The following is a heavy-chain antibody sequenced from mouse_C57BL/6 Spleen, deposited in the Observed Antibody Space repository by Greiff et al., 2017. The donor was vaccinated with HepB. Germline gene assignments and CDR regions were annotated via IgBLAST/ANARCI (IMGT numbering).Heavy chain of an antibody. J-gene: IGHJ3*01. Sequence: EVHLVESGGGLVKPGGSLKLSCAASGFTFSSYAMSWVRQTPEKRLEWVATISDGGSYTYYPDNVKGRFTISRDNAKNNLYLQMSHLKSEDTAMYYCARDPYYYGSSYKGWFAYWGQGTLVTVSA. CDR3: ARDPYYYGSSYKGWFAY. V-gene: IGHV5-4*01. D-gene: IGHD1-1*01. CDR1: GFTFSSYA. CDR2: ISDGGSYT.